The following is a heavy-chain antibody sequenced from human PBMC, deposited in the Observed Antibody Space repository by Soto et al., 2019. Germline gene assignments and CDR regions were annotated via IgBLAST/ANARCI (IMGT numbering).Heavy chain of an antibody. CDR2: IDPSDSYT. Sequence: GGSLKISCKGSGYSFTSYWIGWVRQMPGKGLEWMGRIDPSDSYTNYSPSFQGHVTISADKSISTAYLQWSSLKASDTAMYYWARLDSSSWYVGDWGQGTLVNVSS. J-gene: IGHJ4*02. CDR3: ARLDSSSWYVGD. D-gene: IGHD6-13*01. CDR1: GYSFTSYW. V-gene: IGHV5-10-1*01.